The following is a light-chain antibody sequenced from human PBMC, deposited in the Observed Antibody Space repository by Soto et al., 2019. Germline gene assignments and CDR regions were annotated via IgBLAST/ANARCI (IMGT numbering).Light chain of an antibody. Sequence: DIQMTQSPSSLSASVGDRVTITCRASESISSYLNWYQQKPGIAPKLLIYAASSLQSGVPSRLSGSGSGTSFTLTISSLQPEDFATYYGPQSYCTSRTVGGGTKVEIK. CDR1: ESISSY. V-gene: IGKV1-39*01. CDR2: AAS. CDR3: PQSYCTSRT. J-gene: IGKJ4*01.